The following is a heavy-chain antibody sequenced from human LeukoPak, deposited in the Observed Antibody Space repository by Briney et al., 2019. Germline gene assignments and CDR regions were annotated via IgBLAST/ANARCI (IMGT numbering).Heavy chain of an antibody. V-gene: IGHV3-23*01. CDR2: IGGGGDTST. Sequence: GGSLRLSCATSGFTFSSYSMSWVRQAPGEGLEWVSDIGGGGDTSTYYADSVKGRFTISRDNSKNTLYLHMNSLRAEDTAVYYCATRGIAAAWGQGTLVTVSS. D-gene: IGHD6-13*01. CDR1: GFTFSSYS. J-gene: IGHJ5*02. CDR3: ATRGIAAA.